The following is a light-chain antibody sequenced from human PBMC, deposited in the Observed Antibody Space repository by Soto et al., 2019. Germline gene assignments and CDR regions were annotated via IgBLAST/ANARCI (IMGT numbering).Light chain of an antibody. Sequence: EIVLTQSPGTLSLSRGERATLSCRASQSVRSSHLAWYQQKPGQAPRLLISGASSRATGIPDRFSGSGSGADFTLTISRLEPEDFAVYYCQQYGSSPWTFGQGTKVDIK. CDR2: GAS. CDR1: QSVRSSH. CDR3: QQYGSSPWT. J-gene: IGKJ1*01. V-gene: IGKV3-20*01.